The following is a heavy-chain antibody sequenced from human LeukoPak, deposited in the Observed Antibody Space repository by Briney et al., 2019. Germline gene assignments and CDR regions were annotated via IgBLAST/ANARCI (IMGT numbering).Heavy chain of an antibody. CDR1: GYTLTELS. D-gene: IGHD6-13*01. CDR3: ATPNPYSSSWSPFDY. CDR2: FDPEDGET. V-gene: IGHV1-24*01. Sequence: ASVNVSCKVSGYTLTELSMHWVRQVPGKGLEWLGYFDPEDGETIYAQKFQGRVTMTEDTSTDTAYMELSSLRSEDTAVYYCATPNPYSSSWSPFDYWGQGTLVTVSS. J-gene: IGHJ4*02.